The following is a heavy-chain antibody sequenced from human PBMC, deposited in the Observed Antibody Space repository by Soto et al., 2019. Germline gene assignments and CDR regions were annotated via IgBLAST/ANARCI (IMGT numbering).Heavy chain of an antibody. CDR1: GFSFASSW. Sequence: GESLKISCKDSGFSFASSWIGWVRQMPGKGLEWMGVIYPGDSDTRYSPSFQGQVTISADKSISTAYLQWSSLKASDTAMYYCARLASNYVDRNYYYYGMDVWGQGTTVTVS. J-gene: IGHJ6*02. CDR3: ARLASNYVDRNYYYYGMDV. CDR2: IYPGDSDT. V-gene: IGHV5-51*01. D-gene: IGHD1-7*01.